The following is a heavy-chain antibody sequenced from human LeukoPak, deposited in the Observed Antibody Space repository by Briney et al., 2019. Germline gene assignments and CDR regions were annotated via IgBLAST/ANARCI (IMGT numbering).Heavy chain of an antibody. D-gene: IGHD5-24*01. Sequence: PGGSQRLSCAASGFTFSHYWMSWVRQAPGKGLEWVANINQDGSEKYYVDSVKGRFTISRDNAKNSLYLQMNSLRDEDTAVYYCARDRESSDYWGQGTLVTVSS. V-gene: IGHV3-7*01. CDR2: INQDGSEK. CDR1: GFTFSHYW. CDR3: ARDRESSDY. J-gene: IGHJ4*02.